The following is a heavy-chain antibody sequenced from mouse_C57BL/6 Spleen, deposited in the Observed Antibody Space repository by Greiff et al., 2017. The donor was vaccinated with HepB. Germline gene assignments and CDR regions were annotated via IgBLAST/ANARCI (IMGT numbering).Heavy chain of an antibody. J-gene: IGHJ1*03. CDR1: GYSFTGYY. V-gene: IGHV1-42*01. D-gene: IGHD2-4*01. Sequence: EVQLQQSGPELVKPGASVKISCKASGYSFTGYYMNWVKQSPEKSLEWIGEINPSTGGTTYNQKFKAKATLTVDKSSSTAYMQLKSLTSEDSAVYYCARFMEDYGSYWYFDVWGTGTTVTVSS. CDR2: INPSTGGT. CDR3: ARFMEDYGSYWYFDV.